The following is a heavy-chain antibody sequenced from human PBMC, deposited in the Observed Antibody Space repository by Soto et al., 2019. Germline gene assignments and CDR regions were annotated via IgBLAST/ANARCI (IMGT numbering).Heavy chain of an antibody. V-gene: IGHV4-59*08. CDR2: IYYSGST. CDR1: GGSISSYY. Sequence: SETLSLTCTVSGGSISSYYWSWIRQPPGKGLEWLGNIYYSGSTNYNPSLKSRVSLSVDTSKMQFSLNLASVTAADTAVYYCVRQPNRPMAGDDWGQGAQVTVS. D-gene: IGHD6-19*01. J-gene: IGHJ4*02. CDR3: VRQPNRPMAGDD.